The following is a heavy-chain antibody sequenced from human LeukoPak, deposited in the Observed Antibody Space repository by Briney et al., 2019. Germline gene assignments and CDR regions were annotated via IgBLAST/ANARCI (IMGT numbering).Heavy chain of an antibody. CDR2: IYYSGST. Sequence: TLSLTCTVSGGSISSGGYYWSWIRQHPGKGLEWIGYIYYSGSTYYNPSLKSRVTISVDTSKNQFSLKLSSVTAADTAVYYCARAYYDFWSGWLFYYGMDVWGQGTTVTVSS. CDR3: ARAYYDFWSGWLFYYGMDV. J-gene: IGHJ6*02. CDR1: GGSISSGGYY. V-gene: IGHV4-31*03. D-gene: IGHD3-3*01.